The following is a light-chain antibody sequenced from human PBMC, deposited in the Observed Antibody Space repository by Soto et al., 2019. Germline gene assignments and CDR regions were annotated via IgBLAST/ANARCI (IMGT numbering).Light chain of an antibody. V-gene: IGKV3-20*01. CDR3: HQYGTSPRT. Sequence: EIVLTQSPGTLSLSPGERATVSCRASQSVTGSYLAWCQQKPGQAPRLLIYGAFNRAGGIPDRFSGSGSGTDFTLTISRLEPEDFAVYYCHQYGTSPRTFGQGTKV. CDR2: GAF. CDR1: QSVTGSY. J-gene: IGKJ1*01.